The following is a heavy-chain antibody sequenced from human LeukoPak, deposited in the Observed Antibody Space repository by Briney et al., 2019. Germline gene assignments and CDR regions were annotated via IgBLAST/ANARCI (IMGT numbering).Heavy chain of an antibody. D-gene: IGHD3-9*01. V-gene: IGHV3-23*01. Sequence: GGSLGLSCAASGFTLTSYTMSWVRQAPGKGLEWVSSLRGAERTPYYAESVKGRFTISRDNSENTLYLQMNSLRAEDTALYYCAKVPTYLNILTGSPFDIWGQGTMVTVSS. CDR2: LRGAERTP. CDR3: AKVPTYLNILTGSPFDI. CDR1: GFTLTSYT. J-gene: IGHJ3*02.